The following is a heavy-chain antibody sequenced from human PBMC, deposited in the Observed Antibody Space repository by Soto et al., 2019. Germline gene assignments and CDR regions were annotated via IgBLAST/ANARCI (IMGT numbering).Heavy chain of an antibody. D-gene: IGHD5-18*01. V-gene: IGHV4-59*01. CDR3: AREGGYSYGDFDY. Sequence: LTCTVSGGSISDYYWSWIRQPPGKGLEWIGYIYYRGSANYNPSLKSRVTMSLDTSRNQFSLKLSSVTAADTAVYYCAREGGYSYGDFDYWGKGTLVTVSS. CDR2: IYYRGSA. J-gene: IGHJ4*02. CDR1: GGSISDYY.